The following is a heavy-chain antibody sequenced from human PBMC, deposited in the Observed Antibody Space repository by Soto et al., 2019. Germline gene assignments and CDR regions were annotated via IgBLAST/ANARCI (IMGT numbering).Heavy chain of an antibody. CDR1: GYSFNSYW. D-gene: IGHD6-6*01. CDR2: IYPGDSDT. J-gene: IGHJ4*02. CDR3: ARTMYSTSSFDF. V-gene: IGHV5-51*01. Sequence: LGASLKISCMGSGYSFNSYWIGWVRQMPAKGLEWMGIIYPGDSDTRYSPSFQGQVTISADKSISTVYVQWSSLKASDTAIYYCARTMYSTSSFDFWGPGTLVTVSS.